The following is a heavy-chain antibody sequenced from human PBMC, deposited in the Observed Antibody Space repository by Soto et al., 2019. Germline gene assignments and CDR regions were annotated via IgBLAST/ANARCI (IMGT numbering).Heavy chain of an antibody. J-gene: IGHJ4*02. D-gene: IGHD1-26*01. V-gene: IGHV1-3*01. Sequence: ASVKVSCKASGYTFTSYAMHWVRQAPGQRLEWMGWINAGNGNTKYSQKFQGRVTITRDTSASTAYMELSSLRSEDTAVYYCARDAVLGGSSPYSFDYWGQGSLVTGSS. CDR3: ARDAVLGGSSPYSFDY. CDR1: GYTFTSYA. CDR2: INAGNGNT.